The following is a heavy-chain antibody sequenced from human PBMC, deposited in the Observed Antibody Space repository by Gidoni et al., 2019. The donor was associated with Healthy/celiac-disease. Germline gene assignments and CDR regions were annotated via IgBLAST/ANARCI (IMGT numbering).Heavy chain of an antibody. CDR2: ISAYNGNT. J-gene: IGHJ6*02. Sequence: QVQLVQSGAEVKKPGASVKVSCKASGYTFTSYGISWVRQAPGQGLEWMGWISAYNGNTNYAQKLQGRVTMTTDTSTSTAYMELRSLRSDDTAVYYCARDTEVLRYFDWLYRYYYGMDVWGQGTTVTVSS. CDR3: ARDTEVLRYFDWLYRYYYGMDV. CDR1: GYTFTSYG. D-gene: IGHD3-9*01. V-gene: IGHV1-18*01.